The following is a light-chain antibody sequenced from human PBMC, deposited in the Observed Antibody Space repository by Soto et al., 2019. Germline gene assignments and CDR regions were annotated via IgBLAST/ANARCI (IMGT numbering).Light chain of an antibody. V-gene: IGKV3-11*01. CDR1: QSVSSY. J-gene: IGKJ5*01. CDR3: QQRSNQGT. CDR2: DAS. Sequence: EIVLTQSPATLPLSPGERATLSCRASQSVSSYLAWYQQKPGQAPRLLIYDASNRATGIPARFSGSGSGTDFTLTISSLEPEDFAVYYCQQRSNQGTFGQGTRLEIK.